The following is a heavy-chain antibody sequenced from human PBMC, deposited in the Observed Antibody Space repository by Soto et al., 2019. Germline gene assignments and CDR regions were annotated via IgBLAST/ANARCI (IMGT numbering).Heavy chain of an antibody. Sequence: QVQVVQSRAEVKKPGASVKVSCKTSGYTFTDYDINWVRQAPGQGLEYMGWVSPENSNAGYAQQFRGRVSMTTNTIISKAYLELTDLRYEDTAVYYCEVTTGYWGQGTMVTVSS. CDR3: EVTTGY. J-gene: IGHJ4*02. D-gene: IGHD2-21*02. V-gene: IGHV1-8*01. CDR1: GYTFTDYD. CDR2: VSPENSNA.